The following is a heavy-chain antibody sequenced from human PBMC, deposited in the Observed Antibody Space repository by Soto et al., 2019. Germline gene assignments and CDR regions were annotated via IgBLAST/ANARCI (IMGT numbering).Heavy chain of an antibody. CDR1: GGSFSRYY. CDR3: ARGEGRLGGTWFDP. Sequence: PSETLSLTCDVYGGSFSRYYWNCIRQPPGKGLEWLAEIKHSGSTNYNPSLESRVTLSLDTSKTQFSMKLTSVTAADTAVYYCARGEGRLGGTWFDPWGQGTLVTVSS. V-gene: IGHV4-34*01. D-gene: IGHD5-12*01. CDR2: IKHSGST. J-gene: IGHJ5*02.